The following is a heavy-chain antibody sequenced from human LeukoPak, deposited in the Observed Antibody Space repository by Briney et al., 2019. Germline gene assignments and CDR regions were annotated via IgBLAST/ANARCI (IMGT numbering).Heavy chain of an antibody. J-gene: IGHJ6*02. D-gene: IGHD6-19*01. Sequence: SETLSLTCAVYGGSFSGYYWTWIRQTPEKGLEWIGEMNPSGSTSYNPSLKSRVTISVDTSKDQFSLKLSSVTAADTAVYYCARGAVAGHYYYYYGMDVWGQGTTVTVSS. CDR1: GGSFSGYY. V-gene: IGHV4-34*01. CDR2: MNPSGST. CDR3: ARGAVAGHYYYYYGMDV.